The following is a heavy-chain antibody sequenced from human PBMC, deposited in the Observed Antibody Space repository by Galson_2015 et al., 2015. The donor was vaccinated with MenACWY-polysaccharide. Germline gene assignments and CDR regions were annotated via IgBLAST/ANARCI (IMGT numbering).Heavy chain of an antibody. V-gene: IGHV3-15*01. CDR2: IKSKTDGGTT. CDR1: GFTFSNAW. D-gene: IGHD2-2*02. J-gene: IGHJ4*02. Sequence: SLRLSCAASGFTFSNAWMSWVRQAPGKGLEWVGRIKSKTDGGTTDYAAPVKGRFTISRDVSKNTLYLQMNSLKTEDTAVYYCTTKGAYTDGFVDYWGQGTLVTVSS. CDR3: TTKGAYTDGFVDY.